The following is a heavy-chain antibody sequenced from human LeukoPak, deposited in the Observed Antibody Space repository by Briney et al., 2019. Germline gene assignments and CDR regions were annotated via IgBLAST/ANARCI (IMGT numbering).Heavy chain of an antibody. J-gene: IGHJ5*02. CDR3: AREIRYFDWSNNWLDP. Sequence: PGGSLRLSCAASGFIVSSNYMSWVRQAPGKGLEWVSVIYSGGSTYYADSVKGRFTISRDNSKNTLYLQMNSLRAEDTAVYYCAREIRYFDWSNNWLDPWGQGTLVTVSS. D-gene: IGHD3-9*01. CDR1: GFIVSSNY. CDR2: IYSGGST. V-gene: IGHV3-66*01.